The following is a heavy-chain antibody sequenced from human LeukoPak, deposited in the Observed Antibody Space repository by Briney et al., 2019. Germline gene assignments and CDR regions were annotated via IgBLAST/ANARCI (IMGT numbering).Heavy chain of an antibody. V-gene: IGHV4-4*07. Sequence: ASETQSLTCTVSGGSISSYYWSWIRQPAGKGLEWIGRIYTSGSTNYNPSLKSRVTMSIDTSRNQFSLNLTSVTAADTAVYYCARDPTQPSRWFDPWGQGTLVTVSS. D-gene: IGHD6-13*01. J-gene: IGHJ5*02. CDR1: GGSISSYY. CDR2: IYTSGST. CDR3: ARDPTQPSRWFDP.